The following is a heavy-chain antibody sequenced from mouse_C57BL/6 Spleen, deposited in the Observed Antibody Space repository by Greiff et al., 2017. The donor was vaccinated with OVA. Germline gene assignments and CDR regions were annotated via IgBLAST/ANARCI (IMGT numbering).Heavy chain of an antibody. J-gene: IGHJ2*01. CDR2: IRLKSDNYAT. CDR1: GFTFSNYW. V-gene: IGHV6-3*01. Sequence: EVKLEESGGGLVQPGGSMKLSCVASGFTFSNYWMNWVRQSPEKGLEWVAQIRLKSDNYATHYAESVKGRFTNSRDDSKSSVYLQMNNLRAEDTGIYYCTPGGGYFDYWGQGTTLTVSS. CDR3: TPGGGYFDY.